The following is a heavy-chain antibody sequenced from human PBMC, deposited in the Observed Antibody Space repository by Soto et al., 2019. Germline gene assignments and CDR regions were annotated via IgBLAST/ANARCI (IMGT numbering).Heavy chain of an antibody. CDR2: ISFNSNTI. CDR3: AKRPLTAAGFDY. Sequence: EVQLVESGGGLIQPGGSLRLSCAASKFTFSLSNMNWVRQAPGKGLEWISYISFNSNTIVYADSVRGRFTISRDNSKNTVYLQMNSLRAEDTAVYYCAKRPLTAAGFDYWGQGTLVTVSS. CDR1: KFTFSLSN. D-gene: IGHD6-13*01. V-gene: IGHV3-48*01. J-gene: IGHJ4*02.